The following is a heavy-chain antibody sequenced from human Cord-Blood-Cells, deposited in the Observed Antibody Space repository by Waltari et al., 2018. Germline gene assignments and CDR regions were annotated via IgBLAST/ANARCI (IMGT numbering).Heavy chain of an antibody. J-gene: IGHJ4*02. V-gene: IGHV1-24*01. D-gene: IGHD5-12*01. CDR2: FDPEEGET. CDR1: GYTLPELS. CDR3: AKSTGYSGYDYYFDY. Sequence: QVQLVQSGAEVKKPGASVKVSCKVSGYTLPELSMHWVRQAPGKGLEWMGGFDPEEGETIYEQKFQGRVTMTEDTSTDTAYMELSSLRSEDTAVYYCAKSTGYSGYDYYFDYWGQGTLVTVSS.